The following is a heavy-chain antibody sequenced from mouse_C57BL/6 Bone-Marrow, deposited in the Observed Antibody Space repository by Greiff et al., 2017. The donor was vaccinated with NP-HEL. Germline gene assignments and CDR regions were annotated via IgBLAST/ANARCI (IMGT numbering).Heavy chain of an antibody. CDR3: ARPLIYYDYDAWFAY. D-gene: IGHD2-4*01. Sequence: VKLMESGPELVKPGASVKISCKASGYAFSSSWMNWVKQRPGKGLEWIGRIYPGDGDTNYNGKFKGKATLTADKSSSTAYMQLSSLTSEDSAVYFCARPLIYYDYDAWFAYWGQGTLVTVSA. CDR1: GYAFSSSW. CDR2: IYPGDGDT. V-gene: IGHV1-82*01. J-gene: IGHJ3*01.